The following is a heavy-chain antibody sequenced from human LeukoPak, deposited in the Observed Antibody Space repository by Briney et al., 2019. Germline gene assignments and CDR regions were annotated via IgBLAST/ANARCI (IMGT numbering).Heavy chain of an antibody. V-gene: IGHV1-18*01. CDR3: ATGYCSSTNCRIDY. Sequence: SVKVSCKASGYTFTSYGISWVRQAPGQGLEWMGWIRVYNGDTNYAQKLQGRVTMTTDTSTSTAYMELRSLRSDDTAVYYCATGYCSSTNCRIDYWGQGTLVSVSS. D-gene: IGHD2-2*03. CDR2: IRVYNGDT. CDR1: GYTFTSYG. J-gene: IGHJ4*02.